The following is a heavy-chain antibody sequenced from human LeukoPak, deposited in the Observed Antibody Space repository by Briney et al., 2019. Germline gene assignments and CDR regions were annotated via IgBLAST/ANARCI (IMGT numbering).Heavy chain of an antibody. Sequence: ASVKVSCKASGYTFTSYAMNWVRQAPGQGLEWMGWINTNTGNPTYAQGFTGRFVFSLDTSVSTAYLQISSLKAEDTAVYYCARVLFHYGSGVGGELGYWGQGTLVTVSS. V-gene: IGHV7-4-1*02. J-gene: IGHJ4*02. CDR1: GYTFTSYA. CDR3: ARVLFHYGSGVGGELGY. CDR2: INTNTGNP. D-gene: IGHD3-10*01.